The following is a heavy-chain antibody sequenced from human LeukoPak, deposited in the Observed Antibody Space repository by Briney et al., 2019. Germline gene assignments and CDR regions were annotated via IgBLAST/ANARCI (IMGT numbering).Heavy chain of an antibody. Sequence: PGGSLRLSCAASGFTFSSYGMHWVRQAPGKGLEWVAVIWYDGSNKYYADSVKGRFTISRDNSKNTLYLQMNSLRAEDTAVYYCAKERISYYSYFDYWGQGTLVTVSS. CDR2: IWYDGSNK. V-gene: IGHV3-30*02. D-gene: IGHD3-10*01. CDR1: GFTFSSYG. CDR3: AKERISYYSYFDY. J-gene: IGHJ4*02.